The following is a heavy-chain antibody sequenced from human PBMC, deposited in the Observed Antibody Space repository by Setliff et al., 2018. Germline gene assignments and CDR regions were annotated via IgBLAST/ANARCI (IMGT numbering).Heavy chain of an antibody. Sequence: SETLSLTCTVSGDSISPYYWSWIRQPPGKGLEWIAWISHSGTTNYNPSLKSRVTLSVDTSKNQFSLNLASVTAADTAAYYCARGGASSQWFDSWGQGTLVTVS. CDR3: ARGGASSQWFDS. CDR2: ISHSGTT. CDR1: GDSISPYY. D-gene: IGHD2-15*01. J-gene: IGHJ5*01. V-gene: IGHV4-59*01.